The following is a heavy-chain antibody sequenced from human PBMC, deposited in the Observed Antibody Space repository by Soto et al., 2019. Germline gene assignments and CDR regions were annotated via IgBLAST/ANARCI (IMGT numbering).Heavy chain of an antibody. CDR1: GFTFSSYA. CDR3: AKDYYDSSGYYPTRWFDP. D-gene: IGHD3-22*01. CDR2: ISGSGGST. Sequence: GGSLRLSCAASGFTFSSYAMSWVRQAPGKGLEWVSAISGSGGSTYYADSVKGRFTISRDNSKNTLYLQMNSLRAEDTAVYYCAKDYYDSSGYYPTRWFDPWGQGTLVTVSS. J-gene: IGHJ5*02. V-gene: IGHV3-23*01.